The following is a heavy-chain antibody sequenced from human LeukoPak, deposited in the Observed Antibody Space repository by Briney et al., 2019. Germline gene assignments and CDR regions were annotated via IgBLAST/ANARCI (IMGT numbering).Heavy chain of an antibody. V-gene: IGHV4-59*08. CDR2: IYYSGST. Sequence: SETLSLTCTVSGGSISSYYWNWIRQPPGKGLEGVGYIYYSGSTNYNPSLKSRVTISVDTSKNQFSLKLSSVTAADTAVYYCARQRGLEQGGRYFDYWGQGTLVTVSS. CDR1: GGSISSYY. D-gene: IGHD1/OR15-1a*01. CDR3: ARQRGLEQGGRYFDY. J-gene: IGHJ4*02.